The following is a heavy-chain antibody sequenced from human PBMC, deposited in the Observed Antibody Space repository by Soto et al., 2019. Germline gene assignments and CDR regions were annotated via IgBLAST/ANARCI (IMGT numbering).Heavy chain of an antibody. CDR3: ARDLLGITMVRGVANYYYYGMDV. J-gene: IGHJ6*02. Sequence: PGGFLRLSCAASGFTFSSYGMHWVRQAPGKGLEWVAVIWYDGSNKYYADSVKGRFTISRDNSKNTLYLQMNSLRAEDTAVYYCARDLLGITMVRGVANYYYYGMDVWGQGTTVNVSS. D-gene: IGHD3-10*01. CDR1: GFTFSSYG. CDR2: IWYDGSNK. V-gene: IGHV3-33*01.